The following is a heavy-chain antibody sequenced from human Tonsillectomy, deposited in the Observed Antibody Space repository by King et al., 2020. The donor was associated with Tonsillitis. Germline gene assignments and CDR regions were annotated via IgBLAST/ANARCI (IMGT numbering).Heavy chain of an antibody. CDR3: AKDLVEGQQWLVRYYFDY. J-gene: IGHJ4*02. V-gene: IGHV3-23*04. CDR1: GFTFSSYA. Sequence: VQLVESGGGLVQPGGSLRLSCAASGFTFSSYAMSWVRQAPGKGLEWVSAISGSGGSTYYADSVKGRFTISRDNSKNTLYLQMNGLRAEDTAVYYCAKDLVEGQQWLVRYYFDYWGQGTLVTVSS. CDR2: ISGSGGST. D-gene: IGHD6-19*01.